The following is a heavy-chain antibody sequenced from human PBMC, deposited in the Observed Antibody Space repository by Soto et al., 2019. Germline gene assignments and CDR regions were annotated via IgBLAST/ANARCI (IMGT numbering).Heavy chain of an antibody. CDR2: ICSGGTT. J-gene: IGHJ6*02. V-gene: IGHV4-61*08. CDR1: GGSISSGGFC. CDR3: ARVGSKSFYYATDV. D-gene: IGHD4-4*01. Sequence: SETLSLTCTVSGGSISSGGFCWSWIRQPPGQGLEWIGYICSGGTTKYSPSLKSRVTMSVDTSKTQFSLKLTSVTATDTAVYYCARVGSKSFYYATDVWGQGTTVTVSS.